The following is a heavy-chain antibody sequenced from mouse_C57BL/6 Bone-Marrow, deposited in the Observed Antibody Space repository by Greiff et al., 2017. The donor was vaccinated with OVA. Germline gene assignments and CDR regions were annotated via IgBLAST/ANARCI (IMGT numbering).Heavy chain of an antibody. CDR2: ISNGGGST. Sequence: EVQLVESGGGLVQPGGSLKLSCAASGFTFSDYYMYWVRQTPEKRLEWVAYISNGGGSTYYPDTVKGRFTISRDNAKNTLYLQMSRLKSEDTAMYYCARHLVWFAYWGQGTLVTVSA. V-gene: IGHV5-12*01. CDR1: GFTFSDYY. CDR3: ARHLVWFAY. J-gene: IGHJ3*01. D-gene: IGHD1-1*02.